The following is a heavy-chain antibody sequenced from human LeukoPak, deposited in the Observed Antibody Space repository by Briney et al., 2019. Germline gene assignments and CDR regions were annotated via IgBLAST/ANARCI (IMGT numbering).Heavy chain of an antibody. J-gene: IGHJ3*02. CDR1: GGSISSYY. CDR3: AREQRRPAPYYYDSSGYYYDAFDI. Sequence: PSETLSLTCTVSGGSISSYYWSWIRQPPGKGLEWIGRIYTSGSTNYNPSLKSRVTMSVDTSKNQFSLKLSSVTAADTAVYYCAREQRRPAPYYYDSSGYYYDAFDIWGQGTMVTVSS. D-gene: IGHD3-22*01. V-gene: IGHV4-4*07. CDR2: IYTSGST.